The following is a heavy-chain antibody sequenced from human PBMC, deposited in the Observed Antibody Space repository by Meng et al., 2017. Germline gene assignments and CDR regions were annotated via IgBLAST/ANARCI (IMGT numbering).Heavy chain of an antibody. V-gene: IGHV3-23*01. CDR3: ANDESSYDSSGPIEY. Sequence: GESLKISCVVYGVTFRKYAMSWVRQAPGKGLEWVSTISSDGDGTHYADSVKGWFTISRDDSKSTVSLQMNSLRAEDTATYFCANDESSYDSSGPIEYWGQGTLVTVSS. D-gene: IGHD3-22*01. CDR2: ISSDGDGT. J-gene: IGHJ4*02. CDR1: GVTFRKYA.